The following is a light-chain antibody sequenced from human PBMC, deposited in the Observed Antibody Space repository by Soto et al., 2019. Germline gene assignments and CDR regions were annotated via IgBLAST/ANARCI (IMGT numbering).Light chain of an antibody. CDR2: AAS. Sequence: DIQMTQSPSSLSASVGDRVTITCRGSQSIRSYLNWYQQKPRKAHKLLLYAASSLQSGVTSSFSGSGSVTDSTLTNRSLQTEDCATSYCEQSYSTLAFGPGTKVDIK. J-gene: IGKJ3*01. CDR3: EQSYSTLA. CDR1: QSIRSY. V-gene: IGKV1-39*01.